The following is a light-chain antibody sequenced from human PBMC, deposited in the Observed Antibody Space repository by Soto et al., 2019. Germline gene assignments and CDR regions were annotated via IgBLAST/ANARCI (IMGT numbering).Light chain of an antibody. V-gene: IGKV1-12*01. CDR3: LQDYDYPRT. Sequence: DIQMTQSPSSVSASVGDRVTITCRASQGISTWLVWYQQKPGKAPKLLIYAASSLQSAVPSRFSGSGSGTEFTLTISSLQPDDFATYYCLQDYDYPRTFGQGTKVDIK. CDR1: QGISTW. J-gene: IGKJ1*01. CDR2: AAS.